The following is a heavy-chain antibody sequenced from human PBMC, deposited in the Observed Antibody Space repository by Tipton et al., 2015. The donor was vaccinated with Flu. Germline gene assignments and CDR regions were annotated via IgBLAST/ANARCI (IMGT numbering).Heavy chain of an antibody. D-gene: IGHD2-15*01. CDR2: IFHSGTT. J-gene: IGHJ4*02. V-gene: IGHV4-39*07. Sequence: TLSLTCTVSGGSVSSSDFYWGWVRQPPGKGPEWIGSIFHSGTTYYDLSLQSRVTISLDTSKNQFSLKMKSVTVADTAVYYCTRQVEAGTRRCSWGQGTLVTVSS. CDR3: TRQVEAGTRRCS. CDR1: GGSVSSSDFY.